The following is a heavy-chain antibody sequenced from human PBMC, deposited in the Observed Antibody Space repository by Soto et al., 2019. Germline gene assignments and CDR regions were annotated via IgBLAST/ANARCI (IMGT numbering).Heavy chain of an antibody. D-gene: IGHD2-8*02. Sequence: SVKVSCKDSGGTSRNYVISWVRQAPGQGLERMGGIIPSFGTPTCAQKFQGRVTITADDSTSTVYMELRSLRSDDTATYYCARDFSREDLCWWWDPWGQGSLVTVS. CDR3: ARDFSREDLCWWWDP. CDR1: GGTSRNYV. V-gene: IGHV1-69*13. J-gene: IGHJ5*02. CDR2: IIPSFGTP.